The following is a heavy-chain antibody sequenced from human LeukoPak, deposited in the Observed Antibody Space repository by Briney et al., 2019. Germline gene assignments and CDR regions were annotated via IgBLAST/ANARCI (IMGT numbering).Heavy chain of an antibody. D-gene: IGHD3-10*01. CDR2: IDPSGGST. J-gene: IGHJ4*02. CDR3: ARSYGSGALDY. CDR1: GYTFTSYY. V-gene: IGHV1-46*01. Sequence: ASVKVSCKASGYTFTSYYMHWVRQAPGQGLEWMGIIDPSGGSTSYAQKFQGRVTMTRDTSTSTVYMELSSLRSEDTAVYYCARSYGSGALDYWGQGTLVTVSS.